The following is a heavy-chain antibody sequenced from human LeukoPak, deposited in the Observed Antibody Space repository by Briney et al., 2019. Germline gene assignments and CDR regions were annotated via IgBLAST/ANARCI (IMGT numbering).Heavy chain of an antibody. CDR1: GFTFSSYA. D-gene: IGHD1-26*01. CDR2: ISNDAGTK. Sequence: PGTSLRLSCAASGFTFSSYAMHWVRQAPGKGLEWVAVISNDAGTKYYPDSVKGRFTISRDNSRNTLYLQMNSLRAEDTAVYYCARADSGTYYNYYLDSWGQGTLVTVSS. J-gene: IGHJ4*02. CDR3: ARADSGTYYNYYLDS. V-gene: IGHV3-30*04.